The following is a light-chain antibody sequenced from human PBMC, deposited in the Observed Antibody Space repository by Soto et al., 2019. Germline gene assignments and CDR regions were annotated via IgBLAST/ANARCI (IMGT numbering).Light chain of an antibody. Sequence: QAVVTQEPSLTVSPGGTVTLTCGSSTGDVTSGHYPYWLQQKPGQAPRTLIFDTTKEHSWTPARFSGSLPGGKAALTLSGAQPEDEAEYYCLLSDGGTWVFGGGTKVTVL. CDR3: LLSDGGTWV. V-gene: IGLV7-46*01. J-gene: IGLJ3*02. CDR1: TGDVTSGHY. CDR2: DTT.